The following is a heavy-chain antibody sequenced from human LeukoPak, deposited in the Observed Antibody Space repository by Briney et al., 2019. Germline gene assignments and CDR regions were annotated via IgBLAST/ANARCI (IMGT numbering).Heavy chain of an antibody. CDR1: GGSISSYY. J-gene: IGHJ4*02. CDR3: ARDYGDHTPRL. CDR2: IYYSGST. Sequence: SQTLSLTCTVSGGSISSYYWSWLRQPPGKGLEWIGYIYYSGSTNYNPSLKSRVTISVDTSKNQFSLKMSSVTAADTAVYYCARDYGDHTPRLWGQGTLVTVSS. D-gene: IGHD4-17*01. V-gene: IGHV4-59*01.